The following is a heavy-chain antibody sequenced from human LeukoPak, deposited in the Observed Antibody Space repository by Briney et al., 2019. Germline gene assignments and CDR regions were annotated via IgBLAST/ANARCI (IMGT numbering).Heavy chain of an antibody. CDR1: GFTFSSYA. Sequence: GGSLRLSCAASGFTFSSYAMSWVRQAPGKGLVWVSYINSDGSTTNYADSVKGRFTISRDNAKKTVYLQMNSLRAEDTAVYYCARDRAYSSDYWGQGTLVTVSS. D-gene: IGHD5-18*01. CDR2: INSDGSTT. J-gene: IGHJ4*02. V-gene: IGHV3-74*01. CDR3: ARDRAYSSDY.